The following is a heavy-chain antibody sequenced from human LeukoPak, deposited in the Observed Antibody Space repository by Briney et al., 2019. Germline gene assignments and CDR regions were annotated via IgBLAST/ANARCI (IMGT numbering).Heavy chain of an antibody. CDR1: GFTFSSYW. Sequence: GGALRLSCAASGFTFSSYWMSWVRQAPGKGLEWVANIKQDGNEKYYVDSVKGRFTISRDNAKNSLYLQMNSLRAEDTAVYYCASLGESWDPDAFDIWGQGTMVTVSS. CDR2: IKQDGNEK. CDR3: ASLGESWDPDAFDI. D-gene: IGHD3-16*01. J-gene: IGHJ3*02. V-gene: IGHV3-7*01.